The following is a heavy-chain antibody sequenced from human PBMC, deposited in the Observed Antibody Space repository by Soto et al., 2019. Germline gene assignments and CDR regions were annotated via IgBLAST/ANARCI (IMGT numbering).Heavy chain of an antibody. CDR2: ISNDERQK. D-gene: IGHD3-9*01. J-gene: IGHJ4*02. Sequence: QVQLVESGGGVVQPGTSLRLSCAASGFTFSNYAMHWVRQAPGKGLEWVAVISNDERQKYYADSEQGRFTISRDNSKNVLYLQMNSLRAEYTALYYCARELGAIFDVDCWGQGTLVTVAS. CDR3: ARELGAIFDVDC. V-gene: IGHV3-30*04. CDR1: GFTFSNYA.